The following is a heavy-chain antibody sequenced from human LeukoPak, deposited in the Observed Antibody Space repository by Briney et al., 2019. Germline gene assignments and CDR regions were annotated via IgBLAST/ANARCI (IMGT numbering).Heavy chain of an antibody. V-gene: IGHV1-18*01. CDR3: ARDYCDSSGYYGPMDV. CDR2: ISAYNGNT. J-gene: IGHJ6*03. Sequence: GESLKISCKGSGYSFTSYGISWVRQAPGQGLEWMGWISAYNGNTNYAQKLQGRVTMTTDTSTSTAYMELRSLRSDDTAVYYCARDYCDSSGYYGPMDVWGKGTTVTVSS. D-gene: IGHD3-22*01. CDR1: GYSFTSYG.